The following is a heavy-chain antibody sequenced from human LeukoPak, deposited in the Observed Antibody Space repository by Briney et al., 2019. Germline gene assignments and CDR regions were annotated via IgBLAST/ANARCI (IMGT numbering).Heavy chain of an antibody. Sequence: ASVKVSCKASGYTFTTYEINWVRQATGQGLEWMGWMNPNSGNTGYAQNLQGRVTMTRNTSISTAYMELISLRSEDTAVYYCARGKNRYYYDSSGYYNDWGQGTLVTVSS. V-gene: IGHV1-8*01. CDR2: MNPNSGNT. CDR3: ARGKNRYYYDSSGYYND. J-gene: IGHJ4*02. CDR1: GYTFTTYE. D-gene: IGHD3-22*01.